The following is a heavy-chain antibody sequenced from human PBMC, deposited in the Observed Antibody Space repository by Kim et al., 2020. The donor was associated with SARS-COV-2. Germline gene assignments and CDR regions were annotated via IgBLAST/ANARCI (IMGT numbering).Heavy chain of an antibody. D-gene: IGHD3-22*01. J-gene: IGHJ4*02. V-gene: IGHV3-23*01. CDR3: AKDIYYDSSGYSSRFGY. Sequence: VKGRFTISRDNSKNTLYLQMNSLRAEDTAVYYCAKDIYYDSSGYSSRFGYWGQGTLVTVSS.